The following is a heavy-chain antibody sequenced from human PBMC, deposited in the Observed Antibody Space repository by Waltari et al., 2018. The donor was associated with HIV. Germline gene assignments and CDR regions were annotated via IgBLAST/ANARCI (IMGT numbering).Heavy chain of an antibody. CDR1: GFTFRSSG. CDR2: ISYYGNNK. D-gene: IGHD3-9*01. Sequence: QVQLVESVGGVVQPGRSLRLSCAASGFTFRSSGMHWFRQASGKGMECVAVISYYGNNKYYADAGNDRFTIARDNYTNTLNLQMNSLRAEDTAVYYCAKDTDLTGFCYYYGLDDWGQGTTVTVSS. J-gene: IGHJ6*02. V-gene: IGHV3-30*18. CDR3: AKDTDLTGFCYYYGLDD.